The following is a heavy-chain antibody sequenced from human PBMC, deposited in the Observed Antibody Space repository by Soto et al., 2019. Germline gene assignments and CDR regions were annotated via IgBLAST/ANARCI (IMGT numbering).Heavy chain of an antibody. Sequence: LRLSCAASGFIFGAYVMHWVRQAPGKGLEWVAVMSYDGSRKYYADSVKGRFTISRDNSNNTLSLEMNSLRTEDTAVYYCARDLYSYGYPDYWGQGTLVTVSS. J-gene: IGHJ4*02. CDR1: GFIFGAYV. CDR2: MSYDGSRK. D-gene: IGHD5-18*01. V-gene: IGHV3-30*03. CDR3: ARDLYSYGYPDY.